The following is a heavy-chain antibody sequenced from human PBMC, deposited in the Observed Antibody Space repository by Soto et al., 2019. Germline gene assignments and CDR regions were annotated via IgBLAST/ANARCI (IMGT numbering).Heavy chain of an antibody. CDR2: IWFDATIE. CDR3: ARPGGQLVPFDN. V-gene: IGHV3-33*01. J-gene: IGHJ4*02. Sequence: QVHLVESGAGVVQPGRSLRLSCAASGFTFSSYDIHWVRQAPGKGLEWVASIWFDATIENYADSVKGRFTISRDNSKDMVYLQMSSLRVEDTAIYYCARPGGQLVPFDNWRQGTLVPVSS. CDR1: GFTFSSYD. D-gene: IGHD6-6*01.